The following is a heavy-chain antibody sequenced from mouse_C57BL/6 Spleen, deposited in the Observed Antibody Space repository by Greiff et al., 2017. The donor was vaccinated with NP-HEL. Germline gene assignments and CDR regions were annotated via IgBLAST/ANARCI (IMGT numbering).Heavy chain of an antibody. CDR3: ARGGLGLDY. Sequence: DVKLVESGGGLVKPGGSLKLSCAASGFTFSSYAMSWVRQTPEKRLEWVATISDGGSYTYYPDNVKGRFTISRDNAKNNLYLQMSHLKSEDTAMYYCARGGLGLDYWGQGTTLTVSS. CDR2: ISDGGSYT. CDR1: GFTFSSYA. D-gene: IGHD4-1*01. V-gene: IGHV5-4*03. J-gene: IGHJ2*01.